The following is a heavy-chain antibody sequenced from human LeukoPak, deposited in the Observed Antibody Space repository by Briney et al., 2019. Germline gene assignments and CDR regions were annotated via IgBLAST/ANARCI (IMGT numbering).Heavy chain of an antibody. CDR1: GNYW. V-gene: IGHV3-23*01. J-gene: IGHJ4*02. Sequence: GGSLRLSCAASGNYWMHWVRQVPGKGLEWVSAISGSGGSTYYADSVKGRFTISRDNSKNTLYLQMNSLRAEDTAVYYCASDYGDNWGQGTLVTVSS. CDR2: ISGSGGST. CDR3: ASDYGDN.